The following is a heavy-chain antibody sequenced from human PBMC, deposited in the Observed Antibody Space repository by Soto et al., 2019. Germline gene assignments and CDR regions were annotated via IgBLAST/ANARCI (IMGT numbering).Heavy chain of an antibody. CDR2: IWYDGSNK. Sequence: QVQLVESGGGVVQPGRSLRLSCAASGFTFSSYGMHWVRQAPGKGLEWVAGIWYDGSNKYYADSVKGRFTISRDNSKNTLYLQMNSLRAEDTAVYYCARDRPGIAVAGTRGVLDYWGQGTLVTVSS. J-gene: IGHJ4*02. CDR3: ARDRPGIAVAGTRGVLDY. V-gene: IGHV3-33*01. CDR1: GFTFSSYG. D-gene: IGHD6-19*01.